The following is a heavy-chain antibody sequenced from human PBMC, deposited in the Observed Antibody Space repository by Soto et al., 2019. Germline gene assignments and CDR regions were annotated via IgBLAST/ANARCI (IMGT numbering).Heavy chain of an antibody. Sequence: QLLQSGGGLVQPGGSLTLSCAASGFTFGTTDMSWVRQAPGEGLEWVSTIDGSGGITYYADSVKGRFTISRDNSRNTVYLQMNSLRGDDPALYYRVKNSGWFNTWGQGALVNVSS. D-gene: IGHD3-10*01. CDR1: GFTFGTTD. J-gene: IGHJ5*02. CDR3: VKNSGWFNT. CDR2: IDGSGGIT. V-gene: IGHV3-23*01.